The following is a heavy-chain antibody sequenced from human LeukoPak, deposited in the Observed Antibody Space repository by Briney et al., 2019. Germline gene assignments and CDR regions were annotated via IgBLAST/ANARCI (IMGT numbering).Heavy chain of an antibody. CDR1: GGSFSGYY. CDR3: AKEKPHTYYDFWSGYSS. CDR2: INHSGST. D-gene: IGHD3-3*01. J-gene: IGHJ5*02. V-gene: IGHV4-34*01. Sequence: SETLSLTCAVYGGSFSGYYWSWIRQPPGKGLEWIGEINHSGSTNYNPSLKSRVTISVDTSKNQFSLKLSSVTAADTAVYYCAKEKPHTYYDFWSGYSSWGQGTLVTVSS.